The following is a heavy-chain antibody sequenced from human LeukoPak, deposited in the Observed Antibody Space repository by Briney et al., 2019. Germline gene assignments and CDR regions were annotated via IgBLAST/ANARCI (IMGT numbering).Heavy chain of an antibody. V-gene: IGHV1-46*01. J-gene: IGHJ4*02. Sequence: ASVKVSCKASRYTFTSYYMHWVRQAPGQGLEWMGIINPSGGSTSYAQKFQGRVTMTRDTSTGTVYMELSSLRSEDTAVYYCARDEEWELGLDYWGQGTLVTVSS. CDR2: INPSGGST. CDR3: ARDEEWELGLDY. D-gene: IGHD1-26*01. CDR1: RYTFTSYY.